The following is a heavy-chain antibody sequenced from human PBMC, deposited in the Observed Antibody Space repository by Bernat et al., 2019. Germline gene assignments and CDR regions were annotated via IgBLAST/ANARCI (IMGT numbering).Heavy chain of an antibody. CDR2: IYYDGSNK. D-gene: IGHD2-15*01. J-gene: IGHJ4*02. V-gene: IGHV3-33*01. CDR1: GFTFSSYG. CDR3: ARRRGDCSGGSCPFDN. Sequence: QVRLVESGGGVVQPGRSLTLSCAASGFTFSSYGMHWVRQAPGKGLEWVALIYYDGSNKYYADSVKGRFSISRDNSENTLYLQMNSLRAEDTAVYYCARRRGDCSGGSCPFDNWGQGTLVTVSS.